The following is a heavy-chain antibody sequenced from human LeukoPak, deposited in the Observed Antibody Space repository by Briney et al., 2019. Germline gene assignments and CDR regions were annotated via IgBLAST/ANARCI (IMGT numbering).Heavy chain of an antibody. Sequence: GGSLRLSCAASGFTFSSNYMSWVRQAPGKGLEWVSVIYGGGSTYYADSVKGRFTISRENSKNTLYLQVNSLRAEDTAVYYCAREVPATAMYFDYWGQGTLVTVSS. CDR2: IYGGGST. V-gene: IGHV3-53*01. J-gene: IGHJ4*02. CDR1: GFTFSSNY. D-gene: IGHD2-2*01. CDR3: AREVPATAMYFDY.